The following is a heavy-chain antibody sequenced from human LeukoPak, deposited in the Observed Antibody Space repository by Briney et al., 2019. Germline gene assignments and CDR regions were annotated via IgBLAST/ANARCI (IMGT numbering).Heavy chain of an antibody. J-gene: IGHJ5*02. Sequence: SETLSLTCTVSGGSISSYYWSWIRQPPGKGLEWIGYIYYSGSTNYNPSFNSRVTISVETSKKQFSLKLSSVTAADTAVYYCARDHLANLASRLFDPWGQGTLVTVSS. CDR1: GGSISSYY. V-gene: IGHV4-59*12. CDR3: ARDHLANLASRLFDP. D-gene: IGHD3-3*01. CDR2: IYYSGST.